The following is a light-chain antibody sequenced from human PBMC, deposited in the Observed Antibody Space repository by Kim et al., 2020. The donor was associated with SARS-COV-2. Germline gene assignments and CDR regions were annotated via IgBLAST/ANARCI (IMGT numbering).Light chain of an antibody. CDR3: SSYTSSRTWV. Sequence: GQSNTHSCTGTSSGVGGYNYVCWYQQHPGKAPKLMVYDVSQRPSGVSNRFSGSKSGNTASLTISGLQAEDEADYHCSSYTSSRTWVFGGGTQLTVL. V-gene: IGLV2-14*04. J-gene: IGLJ3*02. CDR2: DVS. CDR1: SSGVGGYNY.